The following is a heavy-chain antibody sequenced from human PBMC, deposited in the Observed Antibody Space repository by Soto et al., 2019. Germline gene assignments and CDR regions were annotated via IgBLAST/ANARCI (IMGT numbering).Heavy chain of an antibody. CDR3: ARDRVTMIVEAPGISFDT. V-gene: IGHV1-18*01. CDR1: GYTFTSYG. J-gene: IGHJ5*02. CDR2: ISAYNGNT. D-gene: IGHD3-22*01. Sequence: ASVKVSCKASGYTFTSYGISWVRQAPGQGLEWMGWISAYNGNTNYAQKLQGRVTMTTDTSTSTAYMELRSLRSDDTAVYYCARDRVTMIVEAPGISFDTWGQGTQVTVSS.